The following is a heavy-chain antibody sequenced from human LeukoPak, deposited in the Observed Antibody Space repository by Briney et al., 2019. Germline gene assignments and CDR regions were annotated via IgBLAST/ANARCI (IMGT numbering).Heavy chain of an antibody. CDR2: INSDGSTT. CDR1: GFTFSSYA. CDR3: ARRVSATRWFDP. V-gene: IGHV3-74*01. Sequence: GGSLRRSCAASGFTFSSYAMSWVRQAPGKGLVWVSRINSDGSTTNYADSVKGRFTISRDNAENTLYLQMNSLRVEDTAVYYCARRVSATRWFDPWGQGTLVTVSS. J-gene: IGHJ5*02. D-gene: IGHD2-15*01.